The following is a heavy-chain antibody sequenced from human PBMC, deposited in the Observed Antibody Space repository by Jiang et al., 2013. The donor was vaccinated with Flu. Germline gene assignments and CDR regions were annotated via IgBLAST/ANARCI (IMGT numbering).Heavy chain of an antibody. CDR3: ARIPERVAGLDFDY. CDR2: IFSNDEK. J-gene: IGHJ4*02. D-gene: IGHD3/OR15-3a*01. V-gene: IGHV2-26*01. Sequence: KPTQTLTLTCTVSGFSLSTARVGVSWIRQPPGKALEWLAHIFSNDEKSYSAALKSRLSISKDTSESQVLLTMTKMDPVDTATYYCARIPERVAGLDFDYWGQGTLVTVSS. CDR1: GFSLSTARVG.